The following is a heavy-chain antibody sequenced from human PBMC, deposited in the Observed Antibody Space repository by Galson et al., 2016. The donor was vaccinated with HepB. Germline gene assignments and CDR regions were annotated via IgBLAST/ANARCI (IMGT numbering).Heavy chain of an antibody. V-gene: IGHV3-48*02. CDR2: FGRTGGI. J-gene: IGHJ4*02. Sequence: SLRLSCAASGFTFSDFSMNWVRQAPGKGLEWVSCFGRTGGIYYADSVKGRFTISRDNAKNSLYLQMNSLREEDTAVYYCARDPHSLDYWGQGTLVTVSS. CDR1: GFTFSDFS. CDR3: ARDPHSLDY.